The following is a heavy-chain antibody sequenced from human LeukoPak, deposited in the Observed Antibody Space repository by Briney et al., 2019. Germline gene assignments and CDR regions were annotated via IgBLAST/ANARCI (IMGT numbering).Heavy chain of an antibody. CDR1: GYTFTGYY. CDR2: INPNSGST. Sequence: GASVKVSCKASGYTFTGYYMHWVRQAPGQGLEWMGWINPNSGSTNYAQKLQGRVTMTTETSTSTAYMELRILRSDDTAVYYCARERYSSGPRYMDVWGKGTTVTVSS. D-gene: IGHD6-25*01. CDR3: ARERYSSGPRYMDV. V-gene: IGHV1-2*02. J-gene: IGHJ6*03.